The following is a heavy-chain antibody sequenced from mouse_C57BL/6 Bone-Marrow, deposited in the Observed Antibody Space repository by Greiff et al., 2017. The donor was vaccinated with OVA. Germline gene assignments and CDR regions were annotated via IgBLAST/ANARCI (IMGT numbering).Heavy chain of an antibody. CDR2: IYPRSGNT. J-gene: IGHJ2*01. D-gene: IGHD1-1*01. CDR1: GYTFTSYG. V-gene: IGHV1-81*01. CDR3: ARVPHYYGSSYAYFDY. Sequence: VQLQQSGAELARPGASVKLSCKASGYTFTSYGISWVKQRTGQGLEWIGEIYPRSGNTYYNEKFKGKATLTADKSSSTAYMELRILTSEDSAVYFCARVPHYYGSSYAYFDYWGQGTTLTVSS.